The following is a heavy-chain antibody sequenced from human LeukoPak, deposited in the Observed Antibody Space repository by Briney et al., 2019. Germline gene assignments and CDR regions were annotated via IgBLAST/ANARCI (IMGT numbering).Heavy chain of an antibody. J-gene: IGHJ4*02. D-gene: IGHD1-26*01. CDR2: IYTSGST. CDR1: GGSISSGSYY. CDR3: AGSGSYYFIDY. Sequence: PSETLSLTCTVSGGSISSGSYYWSWIRQPAGKGLEWIGRIYTSGSTNYNPSLKSRVTVSVDTSKNQFSLKLSSVTAADTAVYYCAGSGSYYFIDYWGPGTLVTVSS. V-gene: IGHV4-61*02.